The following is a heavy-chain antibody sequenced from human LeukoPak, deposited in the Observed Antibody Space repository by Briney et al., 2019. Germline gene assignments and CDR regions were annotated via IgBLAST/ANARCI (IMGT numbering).Heavy chain of an antibody. CDR2: INSGSRYI. Sequence: KPGGSLRLSCAASGFTFSSYSMNWVRQTPGKGLEWVSSINSGSRYIYYADSVKGRFTISRDNSKNTLYLQMNSLRAEDTAVYYCANGYYYGSGSYYKEAFDIWGQGTMVTVSS. D-gene: IGHD3-10*01. J-gene: IGHJ3*02. V-gene: IGHV3-21*01. CDR3: ANGYYYGSGSYYKEAFDI. CDR1: GFTFSSYS.